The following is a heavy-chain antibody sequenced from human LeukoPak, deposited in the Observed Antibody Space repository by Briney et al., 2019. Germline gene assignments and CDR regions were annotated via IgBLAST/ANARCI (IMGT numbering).Heavy chain of an antibody. CDR2: INPSAGST. D-gene: IGHD3-3*01. CDR1: VYTFTSHY. J-gene: IGHJ4*02. V-gene: IGHV1-46*01. Sequence: GASVKVSCRASVYTFTSHYMHWVRQAPGQGLEWMGIINPSAGSTSYPQKFQGRVTMTRDTSTSTVYMELSSLRSEDTAVYYCAAPGASGFVGNFWSGPLDFWGQGTLVTVSS. CDR3: AAPGASGFVGNFWSGPLDF.